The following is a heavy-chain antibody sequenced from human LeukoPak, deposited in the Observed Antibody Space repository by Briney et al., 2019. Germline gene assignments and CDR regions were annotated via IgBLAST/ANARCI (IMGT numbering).Heavy chain of an antibody. CDR3: ATSIAARSWFDP. J-gene: IGHJ5*02. D-gene: IGHD6-6*01. Sequence: ASVKVSCKVSGYTLTELSMHWVRRAPGKGREWMGGFDPEDGETIYAQKSQGRVTMTEDTSTDTAYMELSSLRSEDTAVYYCATSIAARSWFDPWGQGTLVTVSS. V-gene: IGHV1-24*01. CDR2: FDPEDGET. CDR1: GYTLTELS.